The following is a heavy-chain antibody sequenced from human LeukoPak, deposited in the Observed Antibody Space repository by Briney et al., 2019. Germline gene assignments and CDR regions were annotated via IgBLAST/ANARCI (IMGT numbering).Heavy chain of an antibody. J-gene: IGHJ4*02. D-gene: IGHD2-15*01. CDR2: IGGSGGST. CDR3: AKNSGGTCYSHLDY. CDR1: GFTFSSYA. V-gene: IGHV3-23*01. Sequence: GGSLRLSCAASGFTFSSYAMSWVRQAPGKGLEWVSSIGGSGGSTYYADSAKGRFTISRDNSKNTLYLQMNSLRAEDTAVYYCAKNSGGTCYSHLDYWGQGTLGTVSS.